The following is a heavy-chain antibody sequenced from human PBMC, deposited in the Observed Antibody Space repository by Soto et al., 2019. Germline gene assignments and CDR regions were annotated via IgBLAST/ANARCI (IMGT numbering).Heavy chain of an antibody. J-gene: IGHJ1*01. D-gene: IGHD3-22*01. V-gene: IGHV3-23*01. CDR3: AKEDNYYDSSGYYLEYFHH. CDR2: IDRYGGNA. CDR1: EFSVSNYA. Sequence: PGGSLRLSCAASEFSVSNYAMSWVRQAPGTGLEWVSGIDRYGGNAYYADSVKGRFTISRDNSKNTLYLQMNSLRADDTAVYYCAKEDNYYDSSGYYLEYFHHWGQGTLVTVSS.